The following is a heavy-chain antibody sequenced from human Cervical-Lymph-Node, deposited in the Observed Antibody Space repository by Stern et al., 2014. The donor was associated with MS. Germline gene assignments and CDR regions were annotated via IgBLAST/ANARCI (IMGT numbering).Heavy chain of an antibody. CDR3: AGGTGWLQPH. CDR1: GFTFTNYF. D-gene: IGHD5-24*01. V-gene: IGHV3-7*01. CDR2: IDQDGNEE. Sequence: EVQLVESGGDLVQPGGSLRLSCAASGFTFTNYFMSWVRQAPGMGLEWVANIDQDGNEENYPDAVKGRFTITRDNAKNSLYLQMNSLRVDDTAVYYCAGGTGWLQPHWGQGALVTVSS. J-gene: IGHJ4*02.